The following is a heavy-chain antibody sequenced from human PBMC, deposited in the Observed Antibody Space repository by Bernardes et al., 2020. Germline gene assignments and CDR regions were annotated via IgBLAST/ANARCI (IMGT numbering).Heavy chain of an antibody. Sequence: GGSLRLSCAASEFTFSNYAMSWVRQAPGKGLEWVSGISGSGDRTYYADSVKGRFTISRDNSKKTLYLQMSSLRAEDTALYFCAKGGGTYCSSSAGCSRGVYYYYYYMDVWGEGTTVTVSS. CDR2: ISGSGDRT. CDR3: AKGGGTYCSSSAGCSRGVYYYYYYMDV. J-gene: IGHJ6*03. CDR1: EFTFSNYA. V-gene: IGHV3-23*01. D-gene: IGHD2-2*01.